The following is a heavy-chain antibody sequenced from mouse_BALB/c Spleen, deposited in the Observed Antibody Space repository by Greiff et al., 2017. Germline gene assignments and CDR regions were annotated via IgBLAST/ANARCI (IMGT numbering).Heavy chain of an antibody. CDR1: GFTFSSYA. Sequence: DVQLVESGGGLVKPGGSLKLSCAASGFTFSSYAMSWVRQTPEKRLEWVASISSGGSTYYPDSVKGRFTISRDNARNILYLQMSSLRSEDTAMYYCARGAWFAYWGQGTLVTVSA. CDR3: ARGAWFAY. V-gene: IGHV5-6-5*01. CDR2: ISSGGST. J-gene: IGHJ3*01.